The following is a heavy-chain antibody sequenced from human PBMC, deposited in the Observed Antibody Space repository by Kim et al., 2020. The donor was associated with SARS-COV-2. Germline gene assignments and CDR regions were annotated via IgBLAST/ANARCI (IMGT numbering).Heavy chain of an antibody. Sequence: GGSLRLSCAASGLAFSSYWMFWVRQPPGGGLLWVSHITASGSATDYADSVKGRFTVSRDNAKNTLYLQMSTLRAEDTAVYYCATGTNWSFDYWGRGTLFPVSS. J-gene: IGHJ4*02. V-gene: IGHV3-74*01. D-gene: IGHD2-2*01. CDR3: ATGTNWSFDY. CDR2: ITASGSAT. CDR1: GLAFSSYW.